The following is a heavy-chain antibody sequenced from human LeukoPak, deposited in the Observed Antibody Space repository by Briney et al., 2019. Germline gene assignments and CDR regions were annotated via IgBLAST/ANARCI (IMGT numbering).Heavy chain of an antibody. CDR1: GGSISSYY. J-gene: IGHJ3*02. Sequence: SETLSLTCTVSGGSISSYYWSWIRQPPGKGLDWIGYIYYSGSTNYNPSLKSRVTISVDTSKNQFSLKLSSVTAADTAVYYCGVFDAFDIWGQGTMVTVSS. CDR3: GVFDAFDI. V-gene: IGHV4-59*08. CDR2: IYYSGST.